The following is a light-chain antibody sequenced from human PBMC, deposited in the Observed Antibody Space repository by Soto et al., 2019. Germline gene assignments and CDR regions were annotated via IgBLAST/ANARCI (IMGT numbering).Light chain of an antibody. CDR2: EVS. V-gene: IGLV2-14*01. CDR3: SSYTSSSSRV. CDR1: SSDVGGYIY. J-gene: IGLJ1*01. Sequence: QSVLTQPASVSGYPGQAITISCTVTSSDVGGYIYVSWYQQHPGKAPKLMIYEVSNRPSGVSNRFSGSKSGNTASLTISGLQAEDEADYYCSSYTSSSSRVFGTGTKVTVL.